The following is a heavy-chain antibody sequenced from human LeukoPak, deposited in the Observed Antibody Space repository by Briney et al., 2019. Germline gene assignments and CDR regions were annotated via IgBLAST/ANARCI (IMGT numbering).Heavy chain of an antibody. V-gene: IGHV4-34*01. D-gene: IGHD3-10*01. CDR2: ISIAGEI. Sequence: SETLSLTCAVYEGSLSGYFWSWIRQPPGKGLEWIGEISIAGEINYNPSLRSRATISMDTTKNQFSLKLSSVTAADTAVYYCARDPMGGGFDPWGQGTLVTVSS. CDR3: ARDPMGGGFDP. J-gene: IGHJ5*02. CDR1: EGSLSGYF.